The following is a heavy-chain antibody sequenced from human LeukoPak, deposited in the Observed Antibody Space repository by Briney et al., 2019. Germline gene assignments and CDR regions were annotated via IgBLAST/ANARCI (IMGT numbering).Heavy chain of an antibody. CDR1: GFTFSSYA. CDR3: ARIRFLEWLLSLDAFDI. Sequence: GGSLRLSCAASGFTFSSYAMSWVRQAPGKGLEWVSAISGSGGSTYYADSVKGRFTISRDNAKNSLYLQMNSLRAEDTAVYYCARIRFLEWLLSLDAFDIWGQGTMVTVSS. D-gene: IGHD3-3*01. J-gene: IGHJ3*02. V-gene: IGHV3-23*01. CDR2: ISGSGGST.